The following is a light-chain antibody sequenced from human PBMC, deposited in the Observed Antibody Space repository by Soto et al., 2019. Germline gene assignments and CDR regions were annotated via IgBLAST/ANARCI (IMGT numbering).Light chain of an antibody. CDR1: QSLLYSNGYNY. CDR2: LGS. V-gene: IGKV2-28*01. CDR3: MQTLQTPYT. J-gene: IGKJ2*01. Sequence: DIVMTQSPLSLPVTPGEPASISCRSSQSLLYSNGYNYLGWYLQKPGQSPQLLIYLGSSRASGVPERFSGRGSGTDFTLKISRVEAEDVGVYYCMQTLQTPYTFGKGTKLEIK.